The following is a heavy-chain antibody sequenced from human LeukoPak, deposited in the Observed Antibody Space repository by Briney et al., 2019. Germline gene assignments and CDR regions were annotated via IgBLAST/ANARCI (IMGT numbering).Heavy chain of an antibody. CDR3: ARDKIEGPSNFDN. CDR1: GFRFSRYW. D-gene: IGHD2/OR15-2a*01. Sequence: GGSLKLSCAASGFRFSRYWMTWDRQAPGKGPGWVANIKQDGSEQYYVDSVKGRFTISRDNAKNSLYLQMYSLRAEDTAIYYCARDKIEGPSNFDNWGQGTLVIVSS. V-gene: IGHV3-7*03. J-gene: IGHJ4*02. CDR2: IKQDGSEQ.